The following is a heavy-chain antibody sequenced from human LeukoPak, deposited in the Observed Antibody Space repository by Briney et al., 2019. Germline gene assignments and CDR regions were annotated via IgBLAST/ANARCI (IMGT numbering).Heavy chain of an antibody. CDR3: AKFIAAPFYFDY. CDR1: GFTLSDYS. V-gene: IGHV3-21*01. D-gene: IGHD6-13*01. CDR2: ISSGNAYI. J-gene: IGHJ4*02. Sequence: GGSLRLSCAASGFTLSDYSLHWVRQAPGKGLEWVSAISSGNAYIYYTNSVKGRFNISRDNAKNSLYLQMNSLRAEDTAVYYCAKFIAAPFYFDYWGQGTLVTVSS.